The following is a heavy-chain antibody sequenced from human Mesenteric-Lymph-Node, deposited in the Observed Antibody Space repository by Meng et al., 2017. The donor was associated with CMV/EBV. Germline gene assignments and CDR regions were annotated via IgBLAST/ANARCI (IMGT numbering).Heavy chain of an antibody. V-gene: IGHV3-30*02. D-gene: IGHD3-22*01. Sequence: GESLKISCAASGFTFSSYWMHWVRQAPGKGLEWVAFIRYDGSNKYHADSVKGRFTISRDNSKNTLYLQMNSLRPEDTAVYYCAKDYDTSGYYSTYYYHGMDVWGQGTTVTVSS. CDR1: GFTFSSYW. CDR2: IRYDGSNK. J-gene: IGHJ6*02. CDR3: AKDYDTSGYYSTYYYHGMDV.